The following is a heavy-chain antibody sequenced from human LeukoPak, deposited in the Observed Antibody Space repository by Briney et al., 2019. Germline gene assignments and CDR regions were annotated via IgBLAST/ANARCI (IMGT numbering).Heavy chain of an antibody. CDR3: AREPKYCGGDCYILTH. CDR1: GYTFTRYG. V-gene: IGHV1-18*01. Sequence: GASVKVSCKASGYTFTRYGISWVRQAPGQGLEWMGWISAYNGNTNYAQKLQGRVTMTTDTSTSTAYMELRSLRSDDTAVYYCAREPKYCGGDCYILTHWGQGTLVTVSS. J-gene: IGHJ4*02. CDR2: ISAYNGNT. D-gene: IGHD2-21*01.